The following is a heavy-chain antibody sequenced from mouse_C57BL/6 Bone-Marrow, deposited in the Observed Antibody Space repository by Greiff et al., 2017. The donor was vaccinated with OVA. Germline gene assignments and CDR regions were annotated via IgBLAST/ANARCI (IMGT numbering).Heavy chain of an antibody. D-gene: IGHD1-1*01. J-gene: IGHJ2*01. V-gene: IGHV1-7*01. CDR3: ARRTTVVAPGLYYFDY. CDR2: INPSSGYT. CDR1: GYTFTSYW. Sequence: QVQLKQSGAELVKPGASVKLSCKASGYTFTSYWMHWVKQRPGQGLEWIGYINPSSGYTKYNQKFKDKATLTADKSSSTAYMQLSSLTCEDSAVYYCARRTTVVAPGLYYFDYWGQGTTLTVSS.